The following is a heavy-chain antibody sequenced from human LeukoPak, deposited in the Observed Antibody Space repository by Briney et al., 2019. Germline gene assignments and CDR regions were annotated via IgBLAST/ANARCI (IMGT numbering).Heavy chain of an antibody. Sequence: PGGSLRLSCAASGLPFSNYGMSWVRQAPGKGLEWVSTISGDAGNKHYPDSVKGRFTISRDNSKNTLHLQMNDLRVDDTALYYCARHQPFDYWGQGTLVTVSS. CDR3: ARHQPFDY. J-gene: IGHJ4*02. CDR1: GLPFSNYG. CDR2: ISGDAGNK. V-gene: IGHV3-23*01.